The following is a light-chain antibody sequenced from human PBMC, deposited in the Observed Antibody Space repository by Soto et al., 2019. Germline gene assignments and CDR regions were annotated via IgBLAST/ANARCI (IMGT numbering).Light chain of an antibody. CDR3: QQFYNWPRT. V-gene: IGKV3-15*01. CDR2: GAS. Sequence: EIVMTQSPGTLSVSPGERATLSCRASQSVRSNLAWYQQKPGQAPRLLIYGASTRATGIPARFSGSGSETEFTHTISSLQSEDFAVYYCQQFYNWPRTLGQGTKVDIK. CDR1: QSVRSN. J-gene: IGKJ1*01.